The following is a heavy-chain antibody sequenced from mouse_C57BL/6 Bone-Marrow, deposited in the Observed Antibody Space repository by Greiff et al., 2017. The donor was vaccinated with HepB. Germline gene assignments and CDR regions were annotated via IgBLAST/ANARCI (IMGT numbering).Heavy chain of an antibody. CDR1: GYTFTSYG. CDR2: IYPRSGNT. Sequence: QVQLKESGAELARPGASVKLSCKASGYTFTSYGISWVKQRTGQGLEWIGEIYPRSGNTYYNEKFKGKATLTADKSSSTAYMELRSLTSEDSAVYFYATADYDGYAMDYWGQGTSVTVSS. J-gene: IGHJ4*01. D-gene: IGHD2-4*01. CDR3: ATADYDGYAMDY. V-gene: IGHV1-81*01.